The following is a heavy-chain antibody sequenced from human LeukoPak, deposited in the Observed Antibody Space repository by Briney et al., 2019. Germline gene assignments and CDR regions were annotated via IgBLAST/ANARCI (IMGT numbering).Heavy chain of an antibody. Sequence: PGGSLRLSCAASGFTFSDYYMSWIRQAPGKGLEWVSYISSSSTLIYYADSVKGRFTISRDNAKNSLYLQMNSLRVDDTAVYYCARETVTVAGNWCGPWGQGNLVTVSS. J-gene: IGHJ5*02. CDR2: ISSSSTLI. V-gene: IGHV3-11*01. D-gene: IGHD6-19*01. CDR3: ARETVTVAGNWCGP. CDR1: GFTFSDYY.